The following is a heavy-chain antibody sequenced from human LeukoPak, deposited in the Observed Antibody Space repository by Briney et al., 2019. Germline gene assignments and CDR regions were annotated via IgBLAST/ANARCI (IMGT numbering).Heavy chain of an antibody. Sequence: GGSLRLSCAASGFTFSSYWMSWVRQAPGKGLEWVANIKQDGSEKYYVDSVKGRFTISRDNAKNSLYLQMNSLRAEDTAVYYCARVAPMTETQGGAFDIWGQGTMVTVSS. CDR3: ARVAPMTETQGGAFDI. D-gene: IGHD3-22*01. CDR2: IKQDGSEK. V-gene: IGHV3-7*05. CDR1: GFTFSSYW. J-gene: IGHJ3*02.